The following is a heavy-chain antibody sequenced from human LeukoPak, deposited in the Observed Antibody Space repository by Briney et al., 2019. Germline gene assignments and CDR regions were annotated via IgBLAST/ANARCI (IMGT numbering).Heavy chain of an antibody. Sequence: ASVKVSCKASGYTFTSYGISWVRQAPGQGLEWMGWISAYNGNTNYAQKLQGRVTMTTDTSTSTAYMELRSLRSDDTAVYYCAGEGYCSGGSCYWFDPWGQGTLVTVPS. CDR3: AGEGYCSGGSCYWFDP. CDR2: ISAYNGNT. J-gene: IGHJ5*02. D-gene: IGHD2-15*01. V-gene: IGHV1-18*01. CDR1: GYTFTSYG.